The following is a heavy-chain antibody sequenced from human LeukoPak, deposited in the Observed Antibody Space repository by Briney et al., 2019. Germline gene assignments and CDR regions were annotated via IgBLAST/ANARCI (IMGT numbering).Heavy chain of an antibody. CDR2: IYYSGST. V-gene: IGHV4-59*01. Sequence: PSETLSLTCTVSGGSISSYYWSWIRQPPGKGLEWIGYIYYSGSTNYNPYLKSRVTISVDTSKNQFSLKLSSVTAADTAVYYCARAGSGSYTSFDYWGQGTLVTVSS. J-gene: IGHJ4*02. CDR1: GGSISSYY. D-gene: IGHD1-26*01. CDR3: ARAGSGSYTSFDY.